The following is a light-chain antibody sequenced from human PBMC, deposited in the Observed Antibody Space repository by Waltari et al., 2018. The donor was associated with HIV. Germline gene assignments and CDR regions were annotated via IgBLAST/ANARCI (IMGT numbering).Light chain of an antibody. Sequence: MLLPQPPATRPLPPGKRPTYTCRASQRVSSDLAWYHQRPGQAPRLLIYSASTRATGIPDRFSGSGSGTDFTLTINSLEPEDSAVYYCQHYTSSPTWTFGQGTKVEIK. CDR3: QHYTSSPTWT. J-gene: IGKJ1*01. CDR1: QRVSSD. CDR2: SAS. V-gene: IGKV3-20*01.